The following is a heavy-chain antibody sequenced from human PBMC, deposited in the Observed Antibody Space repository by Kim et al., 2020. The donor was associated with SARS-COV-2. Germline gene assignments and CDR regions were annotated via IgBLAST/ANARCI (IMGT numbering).Heavy chain of an antibody. CDR2: INTNTGNP. D-gene: IGHD3-10*01. CDR3: ARGATMVQGVILYYYFGMDV. J-gene: IGHJ6*02. CDR1: GYTFTSYA. V-gene: IGHV7-4-1*02. Sequence: ASVKVSCKASGYTFTSYAMNWVRQAPGQGLEWMGWINTNTGNPTYAQGFTGRFVFSLDTSVSTAYLQISSLKAEDTAVYYCARGATMVQGVILYYYFGMDVAGPGTTVTVSS.